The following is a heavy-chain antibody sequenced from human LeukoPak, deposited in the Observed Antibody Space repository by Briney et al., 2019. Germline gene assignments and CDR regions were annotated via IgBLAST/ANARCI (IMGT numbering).Heavy chain of an antibody. D-gene: IGHD3-16*02. CDR2: ISSGSSYI. CDR3: AGSDTIGYTPREWDYWYFDL. V-gene: IGHV3-21*01. Sequence: GGSLRLSCAASGFTFSNYALSWVRQAPGEGLESVSSISSGSSYIYYAGSVKGRFTISRDNAKNSLYLQMNSLRAEDTAVYYCAGSDTIGYTPREWDYWYFDLWGRGTLVTVSS. J-gene: IGHJ2*01. CDR1: GFTFSNYA.